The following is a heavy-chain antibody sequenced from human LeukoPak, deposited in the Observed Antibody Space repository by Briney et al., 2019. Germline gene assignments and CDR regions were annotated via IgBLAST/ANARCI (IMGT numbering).Heavy chain of an antibody. J-gene: IGHJ6*03. CDR3: ARDVGIPSAAPDYYYYYYMDV. D-gene: IGHD6-25*01. V-gene: IGHV3-48*04. CDR1: GFSFSTYN. Sequence: PGGSLRLSCAASGFSFSTYNMNWVRQAPGKGLEWVSFITSGSDTINYADSVKGRFTVPRDNARNSLYPQMNSLRAEDTAVYSCARDVGIPSAAPDYYYYYYMDVWGIGTTVTVSS. CDR2: ITSGSDTI.